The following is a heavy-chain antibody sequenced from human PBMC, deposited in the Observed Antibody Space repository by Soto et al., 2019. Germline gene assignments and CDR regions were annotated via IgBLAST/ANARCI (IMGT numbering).Heavy chain of an antibody. Sequence: QVQLVESGGDVVQPGRSLRLSCAASGFTFSDYAMHWVRQAPGKGLEWVAVISHDGSNNYDADSVKGRFTISRDNSKNTLYLQMNSLTPEDTAVYYCARHRGRTITTFMYFDVWGRGTLVTVPS. D-gene: IGHD5-12*01. CDR3: ARHRGRTITTFMYFDV. CDR2: ISHDGSNN. J-gene: IGHJ2*01. CDR1: GFTFSDYA. V-gene: IGHV3-30*04.